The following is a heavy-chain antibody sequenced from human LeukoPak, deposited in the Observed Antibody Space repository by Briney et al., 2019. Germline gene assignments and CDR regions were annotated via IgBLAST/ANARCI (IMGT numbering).Heavy chain of an antibody. CDR1: GFTVSSNY. J-gene: IGHJ5*02. V-gene: IGHV3-53*01. CDR2: IYSGGTT. CDR3: ARSTVVTPFDP. Sequence: PGGSLRLSCAASGFTVSSNYMSWVRQAPGKGLEWVSVIYSGGTTYYADSVKGRFTISRDNSKNTVYLQMNSLRAEDTAVYYCARSTVVTPFDPWGQETLVTVSS. D-gene: IGHD4-23*01.